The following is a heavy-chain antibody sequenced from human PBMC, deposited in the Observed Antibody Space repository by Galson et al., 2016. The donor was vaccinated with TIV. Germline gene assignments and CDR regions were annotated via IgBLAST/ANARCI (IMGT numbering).Heavy chain of an antibody. Sequence: QSGAEVKKPGESLKISCKGSGYNFPIYWIGWVRQMPGKGLEWVGVIYPDDSDTRYSPTFQGQVIISADKSTTTAYLQWSSLKASDTAMYYCARQGPTKGSLGYWGQGTLVTVSS. V-gene: IGHV5-51*01. D-gene: IGHD1-26*01. CDR3: ARQGPTKGSLGY. J-gene: IGHJ4*02. CDR1: GYNFPIYW. CDR2: IYPDDSDT.